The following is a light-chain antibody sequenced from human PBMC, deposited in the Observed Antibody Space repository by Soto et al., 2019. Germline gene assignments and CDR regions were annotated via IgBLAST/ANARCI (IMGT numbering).Light chain of an antibody. V-gene: IGKV1-33*01. CDR3: QQYENLVT. Sequence: IKITQSPSYLFAYVGDRVTITCQASQNIHNYLNWYQQTPGRAPKLLIYDASNSEAGVPSRLRGSGSGTDFTFTIRRLQPEDTATYYCQQYENLVTFGQGTRLEIK. CDR2: DAS. CDR1: QNIHNY. J-gene: IGKJ5*01.